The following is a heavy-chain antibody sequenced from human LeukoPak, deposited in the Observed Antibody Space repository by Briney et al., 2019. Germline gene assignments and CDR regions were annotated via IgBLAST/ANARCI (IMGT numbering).Heavy chain of an antibody. J-gene: IGHJ4*02. CDR3: VKEQSSGWYRVADS. V-gene: IGHV3-30*18. CDR1: GITISSEG. Sequence: SGGSLRLSCAASGITISSEGMHWVRQAPGKGLEWLAVFSYDGSEIYYSDSAKGRFTIYKEYSKNTLHLQMNSLRVEDTAVYYCVKEQSSGWYRVADSWGQGTLVTVSS. D-gene: IGHD6-19*01. CDR2: FSYDGSEI.